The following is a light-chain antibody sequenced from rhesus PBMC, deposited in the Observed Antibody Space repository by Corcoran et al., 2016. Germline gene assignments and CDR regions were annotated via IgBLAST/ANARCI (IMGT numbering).Light chain of an antibody. CDR3: QQYTSSPYS. CDR2: KAS. Sequence: DIQMTQSPSSLSASVGDTVTISCRASQSISSWLAWYQPKPGKAPKLLIYKASSLQSGVPSRFTGSGSGTDFTLTISYLQSEDFATYYCQQYTSSPYSFGQGTKVEIK. CDR1: QSISSW. J-gene: IGKJ2*01. V-gene: IGKV1-22*01.